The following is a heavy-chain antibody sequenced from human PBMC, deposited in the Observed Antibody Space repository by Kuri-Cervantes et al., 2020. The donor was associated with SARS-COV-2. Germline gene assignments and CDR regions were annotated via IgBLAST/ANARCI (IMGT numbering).Heavy chain of an antibody. CDR2: ISRSSSNI. D-gene: IGHD6-6*01. V-gene: IGHV3-48*01. CDR1: GFSFSSYS. J-gene: IGHJ6*02. CDR3: AXIESSSDYXXXYGMDV. Sequence: GESLKISCAASGFSFSSYSMNWVRQAPGKGREWVSYISRSSSNIYYADSVEGRFTISRDNAKNXLYLQMHSLRAEDRAVYYCAXIESSSDYXXXYGMDVWGQGTTVTVSS.